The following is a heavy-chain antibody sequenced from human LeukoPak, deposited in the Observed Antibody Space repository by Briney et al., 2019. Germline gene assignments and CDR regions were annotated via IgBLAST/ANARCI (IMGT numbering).Heavy chain of an antibody. CDR1: GYTFTSYA. D-gene: IGHD4-23*01. Sequence: GASVKVSCKASGYTFTSYAMHWVRQAPGQRLEWMGWINAGNGNTKYSQKFQGRVTMTTDTSTSTAYMELRSLRSDDTAVYYCARDPHYGGNPADAFDIWGQGTMVTVSS. J-gene: IGHJ3*02. CDR2: INAGNGNT. V-gene: IGHV1-3*01. CDR3: ARDPHYGGNPADAFDI.